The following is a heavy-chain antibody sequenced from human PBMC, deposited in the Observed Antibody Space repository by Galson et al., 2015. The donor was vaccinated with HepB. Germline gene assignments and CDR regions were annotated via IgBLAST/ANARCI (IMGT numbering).Heavy chain of an antibody. CDR2: IRPSGDDGT. Sequence: SVKVSCKASGYTFITYYMHWVRQAPGQGLEWMGIIRPSGDDGTTYAQKFQGRVTMTRDTSTSPVYMDLNSLRSEDTAVYYCVREYRGGSFDYWGQGTLVTVSS. J-gene: IGHJ4*02. D-gene: IGHD1-26*01. CDR1: GYTFITYY. V-gene: IGHV1-46*01. CDR3: VREYRGGSFDY.